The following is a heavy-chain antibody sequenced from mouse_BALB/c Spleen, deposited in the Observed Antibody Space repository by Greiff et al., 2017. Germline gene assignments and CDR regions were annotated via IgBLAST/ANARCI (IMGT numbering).Heavy chain of an antibody. Sequence: VQLQQSGAELVKPGASVKLSCTASGFNIKDTYMHWVKQRPEQGLEWIGRIDPANGNTKYDPKFQGKATITADTSSNTAYLQLSSLTSEDTAVYYCARHYGSSYGYFDYWGQGTTLTVSS. V-gene: IGHV14-3*02. J-gene: IGHJ2*01. CDR1: GFNIKDTY. D-gene: IGHD1-1*01. CDR2: IDPANGNT. CDR3: ARHYGSSYGYFDY.